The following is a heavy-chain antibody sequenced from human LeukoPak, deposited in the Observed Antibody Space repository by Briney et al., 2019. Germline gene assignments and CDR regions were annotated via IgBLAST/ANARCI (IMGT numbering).Heavy chain of an antibody. Sequence: GGSLRLSCAASGFTFSDYWMSWVRQAPGKGLEWVANIKQDGTEQYYVDSVKGRFTISRDNAKNSLFLQMNSLRAEGTAVYYCARACDSSGCPLWYYWGQGTLVTVS. J-gene: IGHJ4*02. CDR2: IKQDGTEQ. CDR3: ARACDSSGCPLWYY. D-gene: IGHD6-19*01. V-gene: IGHV3-7*04. CDR1: GFTFSDYW.